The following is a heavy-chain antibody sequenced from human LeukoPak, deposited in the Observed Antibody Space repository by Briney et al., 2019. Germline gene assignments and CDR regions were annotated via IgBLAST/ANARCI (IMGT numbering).Heavy chain of an antibody. CDR2: INHSGST. D-gene: IGHD2-2*01. Sequence: PSETLSLTCAVYGGSFSGYYWSWIRQPPGKGLEWIGEINHSGSTNYNPSLKSRVTISVDTSKNQFSLKLSSVTAADTAVYYCARRGDIVVVPAASSFDYWAQGTLVTVSS. V-gene: IGHV4-34*01. CDR3: ARRGDIVVVPAASSFDY. J-gene: IGHJ4*02. CDR1: GGSFSGYY.